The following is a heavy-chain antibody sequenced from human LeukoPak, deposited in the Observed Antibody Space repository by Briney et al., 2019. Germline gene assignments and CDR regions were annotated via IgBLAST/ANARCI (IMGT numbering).Heavy chain of an antibody. CDR2: ISSSSSYI. J-gene: IGHJ4*02. D-gene: IGHD1-26*01. CDR1: GFTFSSYS. V-gene: IGHV3-21*01. Sequence: GGSLRLSCAASGFTFSSYSMNWVRQAPGKGLEWVSSISSSSSYIYYADSVKGRFTISRDNAKNSLYLQMNSLRAEDTAVYYCARAVRRELYYFDYWGQGTLVTVSS. CDR3: ARAVRRELYYFDY.